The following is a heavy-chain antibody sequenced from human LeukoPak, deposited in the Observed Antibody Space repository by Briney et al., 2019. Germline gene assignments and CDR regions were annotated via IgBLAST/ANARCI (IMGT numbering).Heavy chain of an antibody. Sequence: RGGSLRLSCVASGFTFSSFGMHWVRPAPGKGLDWVAFVKYDGISEFYTDSVKGRFRISRDDSQSTVYLQMNSLKPEDTAVYYCARDNRHFVVVSGMTDHYMDVWGKGATVTISS. V-gene: IGHV3-30*02. CDR3: ARDNRHFVVVSGMTDHYMDV. J-gene: IGHJ6*03. CDR1: GFTFSSFG. D-gene: IGHD2-21*01. CDR2: VKYDGISE.